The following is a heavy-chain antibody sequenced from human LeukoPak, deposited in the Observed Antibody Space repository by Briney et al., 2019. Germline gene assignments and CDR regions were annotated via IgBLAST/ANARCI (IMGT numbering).Heavy chain of an antibody. CDR1: SGSISSYY. V-gene: IGHV4-59*01. J-gene: IGHJ4*02. Sequence: SETLSLTRTVSSGSISSYYWSWIRQPPGKGLEWIGYIYYSGSTNYNPSLKSRVTISVDTSKNQFSLKLSSVTAADTAVYYCARANSHYAMIDYWGQGTLVTVPS. CDR3: ARANSHYAMIDY. CDR2: IYYSGST. D-gene: IGHD4-17*01.